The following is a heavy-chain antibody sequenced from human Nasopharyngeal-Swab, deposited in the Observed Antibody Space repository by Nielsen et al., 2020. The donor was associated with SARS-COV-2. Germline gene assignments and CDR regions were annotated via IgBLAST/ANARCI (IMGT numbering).Heavy chain of an antibody. CDR2: INPNSGGT. Sequence: ASVKVSCKASGYTFTGYYMHWVRQAPGQGLEWMGRINPNSGGTNYAQKLQGRVTMTTDTSTSTAYMELRSLRSDDTAVYYCASTVVTTRGPNAFDIWGQGTMVTVSS. D-gene: IGHD4-23*01. CDR3: ASTVVTTRGPNAFDI. V-gene: IGHV1-2*06. CDR1: GYTFTGYY. J-gene: IGHJ3*02.